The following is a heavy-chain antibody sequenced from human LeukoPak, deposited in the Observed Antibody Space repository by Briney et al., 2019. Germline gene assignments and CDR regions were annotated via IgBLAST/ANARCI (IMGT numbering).Heavy chain of an antibody. J-gene: IGHJ4*02. CDR2: ISGSGGAT. Sequence: GGSLRLSCADSGFTFSNYAMAWVRQSPGKGLDWVSTISGSGGATFYADSVKDRFLISRDNSKSTLCLQMNSLRDEDTAVYYCAKGSSLYYYDSWGQGTLVTVSS. V-gene: IGHV3-23*01. CDR3: AKGSSLYYYDS. CDR1: GFTFSNYA.